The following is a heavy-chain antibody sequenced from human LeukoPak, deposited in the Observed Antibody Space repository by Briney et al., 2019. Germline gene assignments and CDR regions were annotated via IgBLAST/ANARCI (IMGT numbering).Heavy chain of an antibody. CDR2: MFDSGTT. CDR1: GGSISGSGHY. CDR3: AGGYSSGWVYFDN. D-gene: IGHD6-19*01. V-gene: IGHV4-39*01. J-gene: IGHJ4*02. Sequence: SETLSLTCTVSGGSISGSGHYWGWIRQLPGKGLEWFGSMFDSGTTYYNSFLKSRVTMSIDTSKNQFSLRLSSVTAADTAVYYCAGGYSSGWVYFDNWGQGTLVTVSS.